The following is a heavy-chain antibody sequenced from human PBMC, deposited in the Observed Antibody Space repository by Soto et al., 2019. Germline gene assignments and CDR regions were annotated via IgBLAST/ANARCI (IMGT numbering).Heavy chain of an antibody. CDR1: GGSISSSSYY. CDR2: IYYSGST. V-gene: IGHV4-39*01. J-gene: IGHJ6*02. Sequence: KPSETLSLTCTVSGGSISSSSYYWGWIRQPPGKGLEWIGSIYYSGSTYYNPSLKSRVTISVDTSKNQFSLKLSSVTAADTAVYYCARHFYALGSSDYYYYGMDVWGQGTTVTVSS. D-gene: IGHD6-25*01. CDR3: ARHFYALGSSDYYYYGMDV.